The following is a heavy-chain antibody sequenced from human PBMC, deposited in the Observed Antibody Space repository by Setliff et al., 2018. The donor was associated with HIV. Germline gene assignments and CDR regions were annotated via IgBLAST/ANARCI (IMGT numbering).Heavy chain of an antibody. Sequence: GSLRLSCAASGFTFSSYSMNWVRQAPGKGLEWVSYISSSSSAIYYADSVKGRFTISRDNAKNSLYLQMNSLRAEDTAVYYCARSLCYYDSCGYYYNYWSQGTLVTVSS. J-gene: IGHJ4*02. D-gene: IGHD3-22*01. V-gene: IGHV3-48*01. CDR3: ARSLCYYDSCGYYYNY. CDR2: ISSSSSAI. CDR1: GFTFSSYS.